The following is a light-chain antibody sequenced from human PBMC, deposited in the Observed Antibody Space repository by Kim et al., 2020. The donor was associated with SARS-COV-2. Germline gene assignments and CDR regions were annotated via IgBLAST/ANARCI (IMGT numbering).Light chain of an antibody. CDR2: LGS. V-gene: IGKV2-28*01. Sequence: DIVMTQSPLSLPVIPGEPASISCRSSQSLLHSNGYNSLDWYLQKPGQSPHLLIYLGSNRASGVPDRFSGSGSGTDFTLKISRVEAEDVGVYYCMQALQTPLTFGGGTKVDIK. J-gene: IGKJ4*01. CDR3: MQALQTPLT. CDR1: QSLLHSNGYNS.